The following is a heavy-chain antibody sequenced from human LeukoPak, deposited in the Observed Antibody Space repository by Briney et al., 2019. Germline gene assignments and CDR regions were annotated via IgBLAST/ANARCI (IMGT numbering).Heavy chain of an antibody. CDR3: ARDSDYYDSSGYYYVPFDY. CDR1: GFTFSSYS. J-gene: IGHJ4*02. CDR2: ISSSSSTI. V-gene: IGHV3-48*01. Sequence: PGGSLRLSCAASGFTFSSYSMNWVRQAPGKGLEWVSYISSSSSTIYYADSVKGRFTISRDNAKNSLYLQMNSLRAEDTAVYYCARDSDYYDSSGYYYVPFDYWGQGTLVTVSS. D-gene: IGHD3-22*01.